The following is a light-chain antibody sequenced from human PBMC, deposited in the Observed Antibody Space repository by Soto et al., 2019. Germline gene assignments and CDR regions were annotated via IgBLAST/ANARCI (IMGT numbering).Light chain of an antibody. CDR1: QSVSSY. CDR3: QQYGRSPTT. Sequence: EIFLTRSGTPPSLFLGERAPHSTRASQSVSSYLAWYQQKRGQAPRFLIYGASSRATGIPDRFSGSGSGTDFTLTISRLEPEDFAVYYCQQYGRSPTTFAQGTEV. V-gene: IGKV3-20*01. CDR2: GAS. J-gene: IGKJ1*01.